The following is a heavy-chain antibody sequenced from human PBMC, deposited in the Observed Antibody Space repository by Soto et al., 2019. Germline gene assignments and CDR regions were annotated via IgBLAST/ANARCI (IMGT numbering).Heavy chain of an antibody. CDR2: IYTSGST. V-gene: IGHV4-4*07. D-gene: IGHD3-10*01. Sequence: SETLSLTCTVSGGSISSSYWSWIRQPAGKGLEWIGRIYTSGSTNYNPSLKSRVTMSVDTSKNQFSLKLSSVTAADTAVYYCARDTYYYGSGVDYWGQGTLVTVSS. J-gene: IGHJ4*02. CDR1: GGSISSSY. CDR3: ARDTYYYGSGVDY.